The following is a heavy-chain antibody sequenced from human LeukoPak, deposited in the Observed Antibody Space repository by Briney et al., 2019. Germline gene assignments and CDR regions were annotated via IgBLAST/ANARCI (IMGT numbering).Heavy chain of an antibody. Sequence: SETLSLTCTVSGGSISSYYWSWIRQPPGKGLEWIGYIYYSGSTNSNPSLKSRVTISVDTSKNQFSLKLSSVTAADTAVYYCARARYSSSWYQPFDNWGQGTLVTVSP. V-gene: IGHV4-59*01. D-gene: IGHD6-13*01. J-gene: IGHJ4*02. CDR3: ARARYSSSWYQPFDN. CDR2: IYYSGST. CDR1: GGSISSYY.